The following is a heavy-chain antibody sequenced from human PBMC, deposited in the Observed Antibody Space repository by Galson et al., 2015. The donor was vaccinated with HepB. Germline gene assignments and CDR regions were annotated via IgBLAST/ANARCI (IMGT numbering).Heavy chain of an antibody. J-gene: IGHJ6*03. D-gene: IGHD1-26*01. CDR1: GYTLTELS. CDR2: FDPGDGET. CDR3: ATVGSGSHYRGYYYMDV. V-gene: IGHV1-24*01. Sequence: SVKVSCKVSGYTLTELSMHWVRQAPGKGLEWMGGFDPGDGETIYAQKFQGRVTMTEDTSTDTAYMELSSLRSEDTAVYYCATVGSGSHYRGYYYMDVWGKGTTVTVSS.